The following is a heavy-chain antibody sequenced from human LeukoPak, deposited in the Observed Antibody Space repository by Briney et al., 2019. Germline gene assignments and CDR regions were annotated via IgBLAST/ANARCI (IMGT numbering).Heavy chain of an antibody. D-gene: IGHD2-15*01. CDR2: INTNTGNP. J-gene: IGHJ4*02. V-gene: IGHV7-4-1*02. CDR3: ASSYCSGGHCYPQQTVYYFDF. CDR1: GYTFTTYA. Sequence: ASVKVSCKASGYTFTTYAMNWVRQAPGQGLEWMGRINTNTGNPTYAQGLTGRFVFSLDTSVSTAYLQISNLKAEDTAVYYCASSYCSGGHCYPQQTVYYFDFWGQGTLVTVSS.